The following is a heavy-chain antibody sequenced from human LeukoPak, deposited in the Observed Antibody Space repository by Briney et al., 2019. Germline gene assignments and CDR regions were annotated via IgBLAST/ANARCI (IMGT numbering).Heavy chain of an antibody. CDR3: ARAQVGAPTDL. Sequence: GGSLRLSCAASGFPFSSYAMYWVRQAPGKGLVWVARIHGDGDNISYAYSVRGRFTISRDNAKDTLYLHMNSLRPEDTAVYYCARAQVGAPTDLWGQGTLVTVSS. CDR1: GFPFSSYA. V-gene: IGHV3-74*01. CDR2: IHGDGDNI. D-gene: IGHD1-26*01. J-gene: IGHJ5*02.